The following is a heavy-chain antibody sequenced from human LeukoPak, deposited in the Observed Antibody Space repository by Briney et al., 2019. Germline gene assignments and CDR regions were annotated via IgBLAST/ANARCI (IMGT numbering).Heavy chain of an antibody. V-gene: IGHV3-30-3*01. CDR1: GFAFSSYA. Sequence: GGSLRLSCAASGFAFSSYAMHWVRQAPGKGLEWVAVISYDGSNKYYADSVKGRFTISRENSKNTLYLQMNSLRAEDTAVYYCARDRERRQLWFIYYGMDVWGQGTTATVSS. CDR3: ARDRERRQLWFIYYGMDV. CDR2: ISYDGSNK. D-gene: IGHD5-18*01. J-gene: IGHJ6*02.